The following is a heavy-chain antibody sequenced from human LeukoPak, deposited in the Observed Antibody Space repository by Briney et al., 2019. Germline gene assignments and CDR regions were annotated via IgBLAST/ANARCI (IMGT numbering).Heavy chain of an antibody. V-gene: IGHV1-18*01. J-gene: IGHJ5*02. CDR1: GYTFSSYG. CDR3: ARVDGGYDGSWFDP. D-gene: IGHD5-12*01. CDR2: ISAYNGNT. Sequence: GASVKVSCKASGYTFSSYGISWVRQAPGQGLEWMGWISAYNGNTNYAQKLQGRVTMTTDTSTSTAYMELRSLRSDDTAVYYCARVDGGYDGSWFDPWGQGTLVTVSS.